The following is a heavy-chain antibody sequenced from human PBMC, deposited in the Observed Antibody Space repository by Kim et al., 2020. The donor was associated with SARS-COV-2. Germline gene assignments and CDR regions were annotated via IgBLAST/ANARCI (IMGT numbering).Heavy chain of an antibody. V-gene: IGHV3-33*01. CDR3: ARSDRGYSYGQEGEGVDY. D-gene: IGHD5-18*01. J-gene: IGHJ4*02. Sequence: GGSLRLSCAASGFTFSSYGMHWVRQAPGKGLEWVAVIWYDGSNKYYADSVKGRFTISRDNSKNTLYLQMNSLRAEDTAVYYCARSDRGYSYGQEGEGVDYWGQGTLVTVSS. CDR2: IWYDGSNK. CDR1: GFTFSSYG.